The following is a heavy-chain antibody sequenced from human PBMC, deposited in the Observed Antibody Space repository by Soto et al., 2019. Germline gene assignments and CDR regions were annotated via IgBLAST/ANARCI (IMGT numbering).Heavy chain of an antibody. CDR3: AGPIVGATAGDY. CDR2: IIPIFATA. D-gene: IGHD1-26*01. V-gene: IGHV1-69*13. Sequence: ASVKVSCKASGGTFSSYAISWVRQAPGQGLEWMGGIIPIFATANYAQKFQGRVTITADESTSTAYMELSSLRSEDTAVYYCAGPIVGATAGDYWGQGTLVTVSS. J-gene: IGHJ4*02. CDR1: GGTFSSYA.